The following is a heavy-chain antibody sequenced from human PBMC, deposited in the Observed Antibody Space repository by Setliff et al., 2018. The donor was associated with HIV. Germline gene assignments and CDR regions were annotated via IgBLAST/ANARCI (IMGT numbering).Heavy chain of an antibody. CDR2: INIRNGNT. Sequence: GASVKVSCKASGYSFTSSGVSWVRQAPGQGLEWMGWINIRNGNTNYAQKFQGRVTMTTDTSTSTAYMELSSLRSEDTAVYYCAIGGNGYNWVLVDAFDIWGQGTMGTVSS. D-gene: IGHD5-12*01. J-gene: IGHJ3*02. CDR1: GYSFTSSG. V-gene: IGHV1-18*01. CDR3: AIGGNGYNWVLVDAFDI.